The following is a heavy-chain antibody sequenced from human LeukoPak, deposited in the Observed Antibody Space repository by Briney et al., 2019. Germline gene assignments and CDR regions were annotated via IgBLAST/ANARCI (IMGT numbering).Heavy chain of an antibody. V-gene: IGHV3-23*01. CDR1: RFVFSSLD. J-gene: IGHJ4*02. D-gene: IGHD6-19*01. CDR2: ITHSGYGT. CDR3: ANDARRSSRWWFFDH. Sequence: GGSLRLSCAASRFVFSSLDMGWVRQAPGKGLVWVSAITHSGYGTYYTDSVKGRFTISRDNCKNTLYLQMNRLRAEDTAVYFCANDARRSSRWWFFDHWGQGTLVTVSS.